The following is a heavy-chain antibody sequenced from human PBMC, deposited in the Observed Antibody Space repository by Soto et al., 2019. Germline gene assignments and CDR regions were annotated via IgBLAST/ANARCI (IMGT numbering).Heavy chain of an antibody. V-gene: IGHV4-30-2*01. D-gene: IGHD3-22*01. CDR1: GGSISSGGYS. CDR3: ARVPPQGHGSGYYWKDAFDI. Sequence: TLSLTCAVSGGSISSGGYSWSWIRQPPGKGLEWIGFIDHSGNSFYNPSLKTRVTIPVDRSRNQFSLKLTSVTAADTAVYYCARVPPQGHGSGYYWKDAFDIWGQGTMVTVSS. J-gene: IGHJ3*02. CDR2: IDHSGNS.